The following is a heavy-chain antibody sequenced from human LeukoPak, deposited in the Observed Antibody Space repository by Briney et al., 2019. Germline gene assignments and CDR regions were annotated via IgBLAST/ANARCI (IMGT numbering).Heavy chain of an antibody. V-gene: IGHV3-48*01. CDR1: GFPFSSYG. CDR2: ISIDSTTI. CDR3: ARDVGYRSWFDP. D-gene: IGHD5-18*01. J-gene: IGHJ5*02. Sequence: PGTSLRLSCAASGFPFSSYGMHWVRQAPGKGLEWASYISIDSTTIYYAASAKGRFTISRDNVKNSLYLQMNSLTAEDTAMYYCARDVGYRSWFDPWGQGTLVTVSS.